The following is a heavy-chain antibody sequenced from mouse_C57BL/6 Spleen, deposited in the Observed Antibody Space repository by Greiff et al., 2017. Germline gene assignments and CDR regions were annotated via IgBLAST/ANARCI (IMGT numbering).Heavy chain of an antibody. V-gene: IGHV1-82*01. D-gene: IGHD1-1*02. CDR1: GYAFSSSW. CDR3: AIEDDSYEGY. Sequence: QVQLQQSGPELVKPGASVKISCKASGYAFSSSWMNWVKQRPGKGLEWIGRIYPGDGDTNYNGKFKGKATLTADKSSSTAYMQLSSLTSEDSAVYFCAIEDDSYEGYWGQGTTLTVSS. J-gene: IGHJ2*01. CDR2: IYPGDGDT.